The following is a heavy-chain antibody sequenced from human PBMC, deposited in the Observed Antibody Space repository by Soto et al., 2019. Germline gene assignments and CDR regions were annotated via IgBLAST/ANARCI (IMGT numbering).Heavy chain of an antibody. CDR2: IIPIFGTA. D-gene: IGHD3-22*01. CDR3: AREGASGSHIGY. V-gene: IGHV1-69*01. CDR1: GGTFSSYA. Sequence: QVQLVQSGAEVKKPGSSVKVSCKASGGTFSSYAISWVRQAPGQGLEWMGGIIPIFGTANYAQKFQGRVTINADEATSTAYMELSSLRSEDTAVYYCAREGASGSHIGYWGQGTLVTGSS. J-gene: IGHJ4*02.